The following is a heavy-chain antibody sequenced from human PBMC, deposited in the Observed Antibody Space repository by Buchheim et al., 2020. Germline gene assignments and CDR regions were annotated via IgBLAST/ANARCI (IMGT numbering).Heavy chain of an antibody. D-gene: IGHD6-6*01. J-gene: IGHJ6*02. CDR3: ARGSTRGAARKGYYYGMDV. V-gene: IGHV4-34*01. CDR1: GGSFSGYY. CDR2: INHSGST. Sequence: QVQLQQWGAGLLKPSETLSLTCAVYGGSFSGYYWSWIRQPPGKGLEWIGEINHSGSTNYNPSLKSRVTISVDTSKNQFSLKLSSVTAADTAVYYCARGSTRGAARKGYYYGMDVWGQGTT.